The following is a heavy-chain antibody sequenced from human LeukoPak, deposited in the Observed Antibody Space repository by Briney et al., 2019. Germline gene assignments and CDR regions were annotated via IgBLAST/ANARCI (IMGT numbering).Heavy chain of an antibody. CDR2: VNPNSGNT. J-gene: IGHJ4*02. D-gene: IGHD3-10*01. Sequence: ASVKVSCKASGYTFTSYDINWVRQATGQGLEWMGWVNPNSGNTGYAQKFQGRVTMTRNTSISTAYMELSSLRSEDTAVYYCARAPMVRGVITFSYYFDYWGQGTLVTVSS. V-gene: IGHV1-8*01. CDR1: GYTFTSYD. CDR3: ARAPMVRGVITFSYYFDY.